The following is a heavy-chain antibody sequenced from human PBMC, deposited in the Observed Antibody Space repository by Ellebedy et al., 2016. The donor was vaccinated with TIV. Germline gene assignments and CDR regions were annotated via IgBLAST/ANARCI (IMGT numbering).Heavy chain of an antibody. V-gene: IGHV4-34*01. Sequence: MPSETLSLTCAVYGGSFSGYYWSWIRQPPGKGLEWIGDINHSPLTNYNPSLQSRVTISVDTSKNQFSLKLRSVTAADTAVYYCARWVAVAATYCDYWGQGTLVTVSS. D-gene: IGHD6-19*01. J-gene: IGHJ4*02. CDR1: GGSFSGYY. CDR2: INHSPLT. CDR3: ARWVAVAATYCDY.